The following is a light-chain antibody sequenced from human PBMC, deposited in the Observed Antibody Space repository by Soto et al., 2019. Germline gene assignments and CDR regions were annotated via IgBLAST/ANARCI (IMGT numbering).Light chain of an antibody. CDR3: QQYNNWPPLT. CDR2: GAS. V-gene: IGKV3-15*01. CDR1: QSVSSN. J-gene: IGKJ4*01. Sequence: EIVMTQSPATLSVSPGERATLSCRASQSVSSNFAWYQQKPGQAPRLLIYGASTRATGIPARFSGSGSGTEFTLTIRSLQSEDFAGYYCQQYNNWPPLTFGGGTKVEIK.